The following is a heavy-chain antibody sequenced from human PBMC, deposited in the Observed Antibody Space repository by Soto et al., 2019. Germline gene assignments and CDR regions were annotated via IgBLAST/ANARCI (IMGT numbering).Heavy chain of an antibody. CDR1: GFTFSSYG. CDR3: AKGGLNCFDL. D-gene: IGHD1-1*01. V-gene: IGHV3-23*01. Sequence: EVQLLESGGGLVQPGGSLRLSCAASGFTFSSYGMSWVRQAPGKGLEWVSAIVASGSYTYYAGSVKGRFTISRDNSKNTVLLQMNSLRAEDTAVYYCAKGGLNCFDLRGRGTLVTVSS. J-gene: IGHJ2*01. CDR2: IVASGSYT.